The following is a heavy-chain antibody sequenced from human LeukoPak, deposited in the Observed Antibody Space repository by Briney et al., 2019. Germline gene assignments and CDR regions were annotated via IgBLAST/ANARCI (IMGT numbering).Heavy chain of an antibody. J-gene: IGHJ6*02. V-gene: IGHV3-30-3*01. CDR1: GFTFSSYW. CDR2: ISYDGSNE. CDR3: ARDVYGMDV. Sequence: GGSLRLSCAASGFTFSSYWMHWVRQAPGKGLEWVAVISYDGSNEYYADSVKGRFTISRDNSKNTLYLQMNSLRTEDTAVYYCARDVYGMDVWGQGTTVTVSS.